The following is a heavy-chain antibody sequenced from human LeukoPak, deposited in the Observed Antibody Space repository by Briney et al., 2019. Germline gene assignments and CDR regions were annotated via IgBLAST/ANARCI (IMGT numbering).Heavy chain of an antibody. CDR1: GYTFTNYG. V-gene: IGHV1-18*01. J-gene: IGHJ4*02. CDR2: VSAYADDT. Sequence: ASVKVSCKASGYTFTNYGISWVRQAPGQGLEWMGWVSAYADDTNYVQKFQGRITMTTDTSTSTAYGELRSLRSDDTAVYYCARDCIGCHGFDYWGQGTLVTVSS. D-gene: IGHD2-15*01. CDR3: ARDCIGCHGFDY.